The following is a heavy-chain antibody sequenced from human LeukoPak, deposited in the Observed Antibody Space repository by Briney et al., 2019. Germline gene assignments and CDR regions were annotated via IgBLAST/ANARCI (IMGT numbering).Heavy chain of an antibody. Sequence: SETLSLTCTVSGGSISNYYWSWIRQPAGKGLEWIGRIYTSGSTNYNPNYNPSLKSRVTMSVDTSKNQFSLKLSSVTAADTAVYYCARHFPYCGGDCYSRDLAIWGYFDYWGQGTLVTVSS. CDR2: IYTSGSTNYNP. V-gene: IGHV4-4*07. J-gene: IGHJ4*02. CDR1: GGSISNYY. CDR3: ARHFPYCGGDCYSRDLAIWGYFDY. D-gene: IGHD2-21*02.